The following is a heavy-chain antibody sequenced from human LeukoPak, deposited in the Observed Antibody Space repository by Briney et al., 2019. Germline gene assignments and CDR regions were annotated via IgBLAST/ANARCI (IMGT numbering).Heavy chain of an antibody. D-gene: IGHD1-1*01. CDR3: ARVPTGTTFDY. CDR1: GYTFTSYY. CDR2: INPSGGST. V-gene: IGHV1-46*01. J-gene: IGHJ4*02. Sequence: ASVKVSCKASGYTFTSYYMHWVRQAPGQGLEWMGIINPSGGSTSYAQMFQGRVTMTRDTSTSTVYMELSSLRSEDTAVYYCARVPTGTTFDYWGQGTLVTVSS.